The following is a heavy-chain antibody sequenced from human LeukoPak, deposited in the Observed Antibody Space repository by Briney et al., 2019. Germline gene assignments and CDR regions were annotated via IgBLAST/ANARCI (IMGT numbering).Heavy chain of an antibody. V-gene: IGHV4-59*12. D-gene: IGHD4-17*01. J-gene: IGHJ4*02. CDR2: IYYSGNT. Sequence: SETLSLTCTVSGGSISSSYWSWIRQPPGKGLEWIGYIYYSGNTRYNPSLKSRVTISVDRSKNQFSLKLSSVTAADTAVYYCARDRYGDHTYFDYWGQGTLVTVSS. CDR1: GGSISSSY. CDR3: ARDRYGDHTYFDY.